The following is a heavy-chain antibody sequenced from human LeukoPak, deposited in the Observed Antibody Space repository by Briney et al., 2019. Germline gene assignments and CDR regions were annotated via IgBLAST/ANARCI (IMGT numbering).Heavy chain of an antibody. CDR3: AGDYSSASYRFDY. V-gene: IGHV4-61*01. Sequence: SETLSLTCTVSGGSISSYPISSYSWSWIRQPPGRGLEWIGYIYYSGSTTYNPSLKSRLTISLDTSKNQFSLKPSSVTAADTAVYYCAGDYSSASYRFDYWGQGTLVSVSS. J-gene: IGHJ4*02. D-gene: IGHD3-10*01. CDR2: IYYSGST. CDR1: GGSISSYPISSYS.